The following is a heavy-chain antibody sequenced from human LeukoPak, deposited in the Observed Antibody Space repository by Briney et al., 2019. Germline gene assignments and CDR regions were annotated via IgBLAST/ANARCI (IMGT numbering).Heavy chain of an antibody. Sequence: ALRLSCAASGFTFSSYGMHWVRQAPGKGLEWVAVISYDGSNKYYADSVKGRFTISRDNSKNTLYLQMNSLRAEDTAVYYCAKDLDSSGFFDYWGQGTLVTVSS. CDR2: ISYDGSNK. D-gene: IGHD3-22*01. CDR1: GFTFSSYG. V-gene: IGHV3-30*18. CDR3: AKDLDSSGFFDY. J-gene: IGHJ4*02.